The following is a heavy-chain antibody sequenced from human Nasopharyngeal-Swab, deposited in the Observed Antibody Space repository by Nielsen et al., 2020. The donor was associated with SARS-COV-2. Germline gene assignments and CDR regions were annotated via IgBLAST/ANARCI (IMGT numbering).Heavy chain of an antibody. CDR3: ARDGSGYSYGLLDY. J-gene: IGHJ4*02. V-gene: IGHV3-66*01. CDR1: GFTVSSNY. D-gene: IGHD5-18*01. CDR2: IYSGGST. Sequence: GESLKISCAASGFTVSSNYMSWVRQAPGKGLEWVSVIYSGGSTYYADSVKGRFTISRDNSKNTLYLQMNSLRAEDTAVYYCARDGSGYSYGLLDYRGQGTLVTVSS.